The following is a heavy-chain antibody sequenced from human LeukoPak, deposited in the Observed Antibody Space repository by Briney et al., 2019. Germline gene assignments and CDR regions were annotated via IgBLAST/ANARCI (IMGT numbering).Heavy chain of an antibody. CDR1: GFTFSSYG. J-gene: IGHJ3*02. V-gene: IGHV3-74*01. D-gene: IGHD3-22*01. CDR2: ITPDGTST. CDR3: ASLTYYYDSSGYYLHDAFDI. Sequence: GGSLRLSCAASGFTFSSYGMHWVRQAPGKGLVWVSRITPDGTSTTYADSVKGRFTISRDNAKNTLYVQMNSLRAEDTAVYYCASLTYYYDSSGYYLHDAFDIWGQGTMVTVSS.